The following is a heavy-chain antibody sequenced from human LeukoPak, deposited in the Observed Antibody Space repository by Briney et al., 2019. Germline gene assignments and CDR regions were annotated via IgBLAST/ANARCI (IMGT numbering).Heavy chain of an antibody. CDR2: IYYSGST. V-gene: IGHV4-59*01. CDR3: ARERAGSSWHEGWFDP. Sequence: SQTLSLTCPVAGGSISSYYWSWIRQPPGKGLEWIGYIYYSGSTNYNPSLKSRVTISVDTSKNQFSLKLSSVTAADTAVYYCARERAGSSWHEGWFDPWGQGTLVTVSS. CDR1: GGSISSYY. D-gene: IGHD6-13*01. J-gene: IGHJ5*02.